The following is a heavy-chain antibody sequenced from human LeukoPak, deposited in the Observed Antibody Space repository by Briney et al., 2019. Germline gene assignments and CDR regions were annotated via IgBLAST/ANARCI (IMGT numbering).Heavy chain of an antibody. V-gene: IGHV4-34*01. CDR1: GGSFSGYY. J-gene: IGHJ4*02. CDR2: INHSGST. D-gene: IGHD3-10*01. Sequence: SETLSLTCAVYGGSFSGYYWSWIRQPPGKGLEWIGEINHSGSTNYNPSLKSRVTISVDTSKNQFSLKLSSVTAADTAVYYCARERRGWGFSYWGQGTLVTVSS. CDR3: ARERRGWGFSY.